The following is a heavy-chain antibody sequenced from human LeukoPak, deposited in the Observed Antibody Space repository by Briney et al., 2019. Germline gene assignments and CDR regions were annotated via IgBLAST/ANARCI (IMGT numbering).Heavy chain of an antibody. V-gene: IGHV4-59*12. CDR1: GGSISGYY. Sequence: PSETLSLTCTVSGGSISGYYWSWIRQPPGKGLEWIGYIYYSGSTNYNPSLKSRVTISVDTSKNQFSLKLSSVTAADTAVYYCARAIVGATGVYFDYWGQGTLVTVSS. CDR2: IYYSGST. CDR3: ARAIVGATGVYFDY. J-gene: IGHJ4*02. D-gene: IGHD1-26*01.